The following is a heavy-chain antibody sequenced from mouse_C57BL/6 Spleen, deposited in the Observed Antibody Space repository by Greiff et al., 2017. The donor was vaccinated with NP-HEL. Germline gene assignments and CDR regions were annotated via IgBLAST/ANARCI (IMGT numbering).Heavy chain of an antibody. V-gene: IGHV1-52*01. CDR1: GYTFTSYW. CDR2: IDPSDSET. J-gene: IGHJ2*01. Sequence: QVQLQQPGAELVRPGSSVKLSCKASGYTFTSYWMHWVKQRPIHGLEWIGNIDPSDSETHYNQKFKDKATLTVDKSSSTAYMQLSSLTSEDSAVYYCARSHYYGSSYDYFDYWGQGTTLTVSS. D-gene: IGHD1-1*01. CDR3: ARSHYYGSSYDYFDY.